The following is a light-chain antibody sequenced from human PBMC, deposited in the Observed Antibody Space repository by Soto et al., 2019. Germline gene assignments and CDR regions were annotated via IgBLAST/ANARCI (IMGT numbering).Light chain of an antibody. J-gene: IGKJ1*01. CDR2: DTS. Sequence: ETVLTQSPARLSLSPGERATLSCRASQSVRDSYLAWYQQKPGQAPSLLIYDTSTRATGIPDRFIGSGSGTDFALTISRVEPEDFAMYFCQQYGSSPGTFGQGTKVDIK. V-gene: IGKV3-20*01. CDR1: QSVRDSY. CDR3: QQYGSSPGT.